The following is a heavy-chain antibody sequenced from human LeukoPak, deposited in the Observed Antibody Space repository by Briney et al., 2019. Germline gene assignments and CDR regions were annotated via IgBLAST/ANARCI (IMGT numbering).Heavy chain of an antibody. Sequence: KPSETLSLTCTVSGGSISPYFWSWIRQSPGKGLEWIGWIHYRGGTSYNPSLKSRVTISVDTSKNQFSLKLSSVTAADTAVYYCARGPSYNWKPRGFDYWGQGTLVTVSS. D-gene: IGHD1-20*01. V-gene: IGHV4-59*12. CDR2: IHYRGGT. CDR3: ARGPSYNWKPRGFDY. CDR1: GGSISPYF. J-gene: IGHJ4*02.